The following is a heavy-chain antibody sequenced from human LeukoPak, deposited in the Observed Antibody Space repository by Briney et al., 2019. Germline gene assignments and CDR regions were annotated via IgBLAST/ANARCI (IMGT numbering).Heavy chain of an antibody. CDR2: ISYDGSNK. D-gene: IGHD2-2*01. V-gene: IGHV3-30*04. J-gene: IGHJ4*02. CDR1: GFTFNSYA. Sequence: GGSLRLSCAASGFTFNSYAMHWVRQAPGKGLEWVAVISYDGSNKYYADSVKGRFTISRDNSKNTLYLQMNSLRAEDTAVYYCARDIVVVPAASSPGDYWGQGTLVTVSS. CDR3: ARDIVVVPAASSPGDY.